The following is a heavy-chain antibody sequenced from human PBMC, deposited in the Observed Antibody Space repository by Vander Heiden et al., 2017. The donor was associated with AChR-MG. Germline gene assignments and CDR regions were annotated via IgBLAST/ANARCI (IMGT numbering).Heavy chain of an antibody. J-gene: IGHJ6*02. CDR1: GGPFSSYA. Sequence: QVQLVQSGAEVKKPGSSVKVSCKASGGPFSSYAISWVRQAPGQGLEWMGGIIPIFGTANYAQKFQGRVTITADESTSTAYMELSSLRSEDTAVYYCARLPYCSSTSCYTDDYYYYYGMDVWGQGTTVTVSS. CDR2: IIPIFGTA. V-gene: IGHV1-69*01. D-gene: IGHD2-2*02. CDR3: ARLPYCSSTSCYTDDYYYYYGMDV.